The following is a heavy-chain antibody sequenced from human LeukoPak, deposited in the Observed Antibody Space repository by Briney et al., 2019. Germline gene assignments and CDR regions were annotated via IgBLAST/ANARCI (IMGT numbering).Heavy chain of an antibody. V-gene: IGHV3-30*04. CDR3: LPDWFDP. J-gene: IGHJ5*02. CDR2: ISYDGSNK. Sequence: TGGSLRLSCAASGFTFSTYAMHWVRHTPGKGLECVAFISYDGSNKHYADSVKGRFTISRDNSKNTLYLQMNSLRAEDTAVYYCLPDWFDPWGQGTLVTVSS. CDR1: GFTFSTYA.